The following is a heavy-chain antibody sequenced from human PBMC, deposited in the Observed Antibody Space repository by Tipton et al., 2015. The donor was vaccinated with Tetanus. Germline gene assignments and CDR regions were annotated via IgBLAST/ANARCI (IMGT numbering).Heavy chain of an antibody. V-gene: IGHV5-51*01. CDR3: ALRRGKISSGWENYFDY. Sequence: QLVQSGAEVKKPGESLKTSCKGSGYSFTSYWIGWVRQMPGKGLEWMGIIYPGDSDTRYSPSFQGQVTISADKSISTAYLQWSSLKASDTAVYYCALRRGKISSGWENYFDYWGQGTLVTVSS. CDR1: GYSFTSYW. J-gene: IGHJ4*02. D-gene: IGHD6-19*01. CDR2: IYPGDSDT.